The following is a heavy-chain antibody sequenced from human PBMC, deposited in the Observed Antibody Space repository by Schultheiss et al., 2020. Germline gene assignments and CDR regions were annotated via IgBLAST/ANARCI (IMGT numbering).Heavy chain of an antibody. CDR2: IYYSGST. V-gene: IGHV4-30-4*01. CDR3: QRGVVAANNWFDP. D-gene: IGHD2-15*01. J-gene: IGHJ5*02. Sequence: LSLTCSVSGGSISSGDYYWSWIRQPPGKGLEWIGYIYYSGSTYYNPSLKSRVTISVDTSKNQFSLKLSSVTAADTAVYYCQRGVVAANNWFDPWGQGTLVTVSS. CDR1: GGSISSGDYY.